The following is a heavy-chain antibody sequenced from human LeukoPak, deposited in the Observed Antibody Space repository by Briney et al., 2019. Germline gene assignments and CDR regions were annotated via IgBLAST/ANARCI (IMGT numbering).Heavy chain of an antibody. J-gene: IGHJ4*02. Sequence: GRSLRLSCASSGFTFDDYAMHWVRPAPWKGLHCASGISWNSGSIGYADSVRGRFTISRDNAKNSLYLQMNSLRAEDTALYYCAKDISGFLEWYIDYWGQGTLVTVSS. CDR3: AKDISGFLEWYIDY. D-gene: IGHD3-3*01. CDR2: ISWNSGSI. CDR1: GFTFDDYA. V-gene: IGHV3-9*01.